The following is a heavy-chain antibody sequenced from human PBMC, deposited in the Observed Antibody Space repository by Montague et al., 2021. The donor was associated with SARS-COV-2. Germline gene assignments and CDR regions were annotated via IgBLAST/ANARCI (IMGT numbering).Heavy chain of an antibody. CDR3: ARDYGDYSYYYGLDV. CDR2: IHHSGST. J-gene: IGHJ6*02. Sequence: SETLSLTCAVSGGSISSSNWWSWVRQPPGKGLEWIGEIHHSGSTXXNPXXXSRVTMSVDRSKNHFSLRLSSVTAADTAMYYCARDYGDYSYYYGLDVWGQGTTVTVSS. V-gene: IGHV4-4*02. CDR1: GGSISSSNW. D-gene: IGHD4-17*01.